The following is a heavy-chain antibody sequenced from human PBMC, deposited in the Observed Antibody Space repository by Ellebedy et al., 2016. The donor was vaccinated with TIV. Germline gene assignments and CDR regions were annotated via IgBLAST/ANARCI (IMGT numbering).Heavy chain of an antibody. Sequence: SETLSLTCTVSGGSISSYYWSWIRQPPGKGLEWIGYIYYSGSSNYNPSLKSRVTISVDTSKNQFSLKLRSVTAADTAVYYCAREQSITGTHWFDPWGQGTLVTVSS. J-gene: IGHJ5*02. CDR1: GGSISSYY. V-gene: IGHV4-59*01. CDR3: AREQSITGTHWFDP. CDR2: IYYSGSS. D-gene: IGHD1-7*01.